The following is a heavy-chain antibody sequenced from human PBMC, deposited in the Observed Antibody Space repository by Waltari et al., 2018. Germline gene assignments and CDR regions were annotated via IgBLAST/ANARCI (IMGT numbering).Heavy chain of an antibody. J-gene: IGHJ6*02. D-gene: IGHD3-16*01. CDR3: AEAGLYVRDYYYDYSMGV. Sequence: EVQLLESGGGLVQPGGSLRLSCAASGFTFRSYAMSWVRQAPGKGLEWVSIISGSGAAIYYADSVKGRFTISRDNSKNTLYLQMISLRAEDTAVYYCAEAGLYVRDYYYDYSMGVWGQGTTVTVSS. V-gene: IGHV3-23*01. CDR2: ISGSGAAI. CDR1: GFTFRSYA.